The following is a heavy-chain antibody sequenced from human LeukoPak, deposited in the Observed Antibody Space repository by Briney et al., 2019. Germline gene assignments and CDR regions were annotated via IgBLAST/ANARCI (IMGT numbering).Heavy chain of an antibody. CDR2: IIPIFGTA. D-gene: IGHD6-13*01. CDR1: GGTFSSYA. Sequence: SVKVSCKASGGTFSSYAISWVRQAPGQGLEWMGGIIPIFGTANYAQKFQGRVTITADESTSTAYMELSSLRPEDTAVYYCARDTLPYSSSWYLLDYWGQGTLVTVSS. J-gene: IGHJ4*02. V-gene: IGHV1-69*13. CDR3: ARDTLPYSSSWYLLDY.